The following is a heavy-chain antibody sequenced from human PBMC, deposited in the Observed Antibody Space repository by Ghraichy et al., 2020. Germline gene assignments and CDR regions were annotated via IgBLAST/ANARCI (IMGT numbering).Heavy chain of an antibody. Sequence: GGSLRLSCAASGFTFSSYSMNWVRQAPGKGLEWVSYISSSSSTIYYADSVKGRFTISRDNAKNSLYLQMNSLRAEDTAVYYCARGPFSDLLPRFDPWGQGTLVTVSS. CDR1: GFTFSSYS. V-gene: IGHV3-48*01. CDR3: ARGPFSDLLPRFDP. J-gene: IGHJ5*02. D-gene: IGHD3-22*01. CDR2: ISSSSSTI.